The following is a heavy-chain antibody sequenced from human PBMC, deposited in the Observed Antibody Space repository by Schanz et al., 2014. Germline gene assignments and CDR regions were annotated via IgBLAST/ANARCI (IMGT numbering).Heavy chain of an antibody. CDR1: GFSFSSYA. CDR3: ARDLPRTFHFDY. J-gene: IGHJ4*02. Sequence: EVQLVESGGGLVEPGGSLRLSCAASGFSFSSYAMGWVRQARGKGLEWVSAMNESHSTIYYADSVRGRFTISRDNAENTLFLQMNSLRAEDTAVYYCARDLPRTFHFDYWGQGTLVTVSS. CDR2: MNESHSTI. V-gene: IGHV3-23*04.